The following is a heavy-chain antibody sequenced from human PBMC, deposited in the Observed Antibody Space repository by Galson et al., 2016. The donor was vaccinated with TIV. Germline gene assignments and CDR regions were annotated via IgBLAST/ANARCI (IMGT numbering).Heavy chain of an antibody. Sequence: SLRLSCAASGFTFDDYGMTWVRQVPGKGLEWVSDIIGNGGITDYADSVKGRFTISRDNTKNSLYLQMNSPRAEDTALYLCARHVTCGGDCYYFDYWGQGTLVTVSS. J-gene: IGHJ4*02. D-gene: IGHD2-21*01. CDR1: GFTFDDYG. V-gene: IGHV3-20*01. CDR3: ARHVTCGGDCYYFDY. CDR2: IIGNGGIT.